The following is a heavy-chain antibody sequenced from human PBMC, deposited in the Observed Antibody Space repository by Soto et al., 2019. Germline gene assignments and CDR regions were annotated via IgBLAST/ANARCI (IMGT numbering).Heavy chain of an antibody. D-gene: IGHD2-15*01. CDR2: ISGRGTTT. V-gene: IGHV3-48*02. CDR1: GFAFSSYT. CDR3: ARLGFCSGSSCNYYYYYYGMDV. Sequence: EVQLVESGGGLVQPGGSLRLSCSASGFAFSSYTMNWVRQAPGRGLEWVSFISGRGTTTYYADSVKGRFTISRDNAKNSLYLQVNSLRDEDTATYYCARLGFCSGSSCNYYYYYYGMDVWCQGTTVTVSS. J-gene: IGHJ6*02.